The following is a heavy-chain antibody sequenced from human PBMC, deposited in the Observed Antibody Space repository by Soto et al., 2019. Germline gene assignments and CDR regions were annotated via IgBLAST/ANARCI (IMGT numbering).Heavy chain of an antibody. Sequence: PGGSLRLSCAASGFTVSSDYMSWVRQAPGKGLEWVSVIYSGGRTYYADSVKGRITISRDNSKNALYLQMNSLRAEDTAVYYCARVGDLGDYYYGMDVWGQGTTVTVSS. CDR3: ARVGDLGDYYYGMDV. D-gene: IGHD3-16*01. V-gene: IGHV3-53*01. CDR2: IYSGGRT. J-gene: IGHJ6*02. CDR1: GFTVSSDY.